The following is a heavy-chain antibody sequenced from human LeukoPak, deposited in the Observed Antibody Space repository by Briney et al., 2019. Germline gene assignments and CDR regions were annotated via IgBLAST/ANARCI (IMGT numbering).Heavy chain of an antibody. CDR2: INHSGST. D-gene: IGHD5-24*01. V-gene: IGHV4-34*01. CDR3: ARRWLHRKGFDY. CDR1: GVSFSGYY. J-gene: IGHJ4*02. Sequence: SETLSLTCAVYGVSFSGYYWSWIRQPPGKGLEWIGEINHSGSTNYNPSLKSRVTISVDTSKNQFSLKLSSVTAADTAVYYCARRWLHRKGFDYWGQGTLVTVSS.